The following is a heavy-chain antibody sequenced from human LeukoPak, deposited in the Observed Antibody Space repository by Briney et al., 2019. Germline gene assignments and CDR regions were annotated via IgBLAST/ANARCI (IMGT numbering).Heavy chain of an antibody. V-gene: IGHV4-30-4*01. D-gene: IGHD3-3*01. Sequence: SQTLSLTCTVSGGSISSGDYYWSWIRQPPGKGLEWIGYIYYSGSTYYNPSLKSRVTISVDTSKNQFSLKLSSVTAADTAVYYCVRNDFWSGYYGFDYWGQGTLVTVSS. CDR1: GGSISSGDYY. J-gene: IGHJ4*02. CDR2: IYYSGST. CDR3: VRNDFWSGYYGFDY.